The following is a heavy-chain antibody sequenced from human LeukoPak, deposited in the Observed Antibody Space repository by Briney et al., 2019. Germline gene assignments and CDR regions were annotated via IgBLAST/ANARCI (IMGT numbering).Heavy chain of an antibody. CDR1: GGTFSSYA. CDR2: IIPILGIA. D-gene: IGHD3-3*01. J-gene: IGHJ4*02. CDR3: AREVTIRYYFDY. Sequence: SVKVSCKASGGTFSSYAISWVRQAPGQGLEWMGRIIPILGIANYAQKFQGRVTITADKSTSTAYMELSSLRSEDTAVYYCAREVTIRYYFDYWGQGTLVTVSS. V-gene: IGHV1-69*04.